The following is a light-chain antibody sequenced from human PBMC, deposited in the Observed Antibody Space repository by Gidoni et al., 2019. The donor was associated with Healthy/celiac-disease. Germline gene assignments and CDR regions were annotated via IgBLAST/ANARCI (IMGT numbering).Light chain of an antibody. V-gene: IGKV1-5*03. CDR1: QSISSW. Sequence: IQITPSPSTLSASVRDRVTITCRASQSISSWLAWYQQKPGKAPKLLIYKASSLESGVPSRFSGSGSGTEFTLTISSLQPDDLATYYCQQYNSYSTFGQGTKVEIK. CDR2: KAS. J-gene: IGKJ1*01. CDR3: QQYNSYST.